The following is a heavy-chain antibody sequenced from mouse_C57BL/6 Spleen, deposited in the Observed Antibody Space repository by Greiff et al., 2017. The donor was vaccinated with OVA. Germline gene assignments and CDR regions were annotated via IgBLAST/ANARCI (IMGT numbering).Heavy chain of an antibody. CDR2: IRNKANNHAT. V-gene: IGHV6-6*01. CDR1: GFTFSDAW. J-gene: IGHJ1*03. D-gene: IGHD2-5*01. Sequence: EVKVEESGGGLVQPGGSMKLSCAASGFTFSDAWMDWVRQSPEKGLEWVAAIRNKANNHATYYAESVKGRFTISRDDSKSSVYLQMNSLRAEDTGIYYCTRRGYSNRYFDVWGTGTTVTVSS. CDR3: TRRGYSNRYFDV.